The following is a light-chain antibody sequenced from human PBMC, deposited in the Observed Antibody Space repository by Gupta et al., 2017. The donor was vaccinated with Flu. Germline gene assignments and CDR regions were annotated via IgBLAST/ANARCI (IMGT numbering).Light chain of an antibody. V-gene: IGLV1-51*02. CDR2: END. CDR3: GTWDNSLNHARV. Sequence: GRAPRLLILENDRRLSGIPDRFSGSKSGTSATLDITELQTGDEADYYCGTWDNSLNHARVFGGGTTLTVL. J-gene: IGLJ3*02.